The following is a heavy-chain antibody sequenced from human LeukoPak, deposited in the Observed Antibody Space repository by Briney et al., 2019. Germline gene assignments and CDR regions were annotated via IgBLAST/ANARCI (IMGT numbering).Heavy chain of an antibody. Sequence: SETLSLTCTVSGGSISSSSYYWGWIRQPPGKGLEWIGSIYYSGSTYYNPSLKSRVTISVDTSKNQFSLKLSSVTAADTAVYYCARHGSTMVRGVIIISHWFDPWGQGTLVTVSS. V-gene: IGHV4-39*01. D-gene: IGHD3-10*01. CDR1: GGSISSSSYY. CDR3: ARHGSTMVRGVIIISHWFDP. CDR2: IYYSGST. J-gene: IGHJ5*02.